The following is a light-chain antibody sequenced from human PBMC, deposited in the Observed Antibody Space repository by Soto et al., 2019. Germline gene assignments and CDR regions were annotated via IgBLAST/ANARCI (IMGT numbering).Light chain of an antibody. CDR2: STS. V-gene: IGKV3-15*01. J-gene: IGKJ5*01. CDR1: QSVSSN. Sequence: EIVMTQSPATLSVSPGERATLSCRASQSVSSNLAWYQQKPGQAPRLLIYSTSTRAPDIPVRFSASGSGTESTLTISSLQSEDSAVYFCQQYNNGPPDTFDQGTRLEIK. CDR3: QQYNNGPPDT.